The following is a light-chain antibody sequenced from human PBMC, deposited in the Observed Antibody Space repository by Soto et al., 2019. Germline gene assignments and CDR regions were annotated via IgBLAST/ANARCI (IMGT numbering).Light chain of an antibody. Sequence: DIQMTQSPSTLSVSVGDRVTITCRASQYISDFLKWYQQKPGKAPVILIYKASSLESGVPSRSSGSGSGADFTLTISSLQPEDFATYYCQQSYSTFWTFGQGTKVDI. CDR3: QQSYSTFWT. J-gene: IGKJ1*01. CDR2: KAS. CDR1: QYISDF. V-gene: IGKV1-39*01.